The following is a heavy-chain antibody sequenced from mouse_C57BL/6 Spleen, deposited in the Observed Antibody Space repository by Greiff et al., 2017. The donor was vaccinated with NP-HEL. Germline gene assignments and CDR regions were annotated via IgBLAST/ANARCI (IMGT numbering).Heavy chain of an antibody. CDR2: INPGSGGT. CDR1: GYAFTNYL. Sequence: QVQLQQSGAELVRPGTSVKVSCKASGYAFTNYLIEWVKQRPGPGLEWIGVINPGSGGTNYNEKFKGKATLPADKSSSTAYMQLSSLTSDDSAVYFCARSPYYYGSSYDYAMDYWGQGTSVTVSS. CDR3: ARSPYYYGSSYDYAMDY. V-gene: IGHV1-54*01. D-gene: IGHD1-1*01. J-gene: IGHJ4*01.